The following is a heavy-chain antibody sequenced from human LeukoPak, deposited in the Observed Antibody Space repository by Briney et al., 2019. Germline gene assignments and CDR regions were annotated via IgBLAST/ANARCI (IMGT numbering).Heavy chain of an antibody. CDR1: GFTFSDYY. CDR2: ISSSGSTI. CDR3: ATHSYGFGLFDY. J-gene: IGHJ4*02. D-gene: IGHD5-18*01. V-gene: IGHV3-11*01. Sequence: GGSLRLSCAASGFTFSDYYMRWIRQAPGKGLEWASYISSSGSTIYYADSVKGRFTISRDNAKNSLYLQMNSLRAEDTAAYYCATHSYGFGLFDYWAREPWSPSPQ.